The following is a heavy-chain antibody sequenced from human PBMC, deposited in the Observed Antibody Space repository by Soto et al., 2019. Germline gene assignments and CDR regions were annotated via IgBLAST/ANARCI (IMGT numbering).Heavy chain of an antibody. CDR3: ARDSISMWVGGYGMDV. Sequence: QVQLVESGGGVVQPGRSLRLSCEASGFTFSNYGMHWVRQAPGKGLEWVAIIWYDGSNEYYADSVKGRFTISRDNSRNTLYLQMNSLRAEDTAVYYCARDSISMWVGGYGMDVW. CDR2: IWYDGSNE. CDR1: GFTFSNYG. V-gene: IGHV3-33*01. J-gene: IGHJ6*01. D-gene: IGHD3-16*01.